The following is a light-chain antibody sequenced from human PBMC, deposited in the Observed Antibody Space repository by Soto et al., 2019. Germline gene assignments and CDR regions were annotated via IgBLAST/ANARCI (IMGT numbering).Light chain of an antibody. CDR3: QQYDSSPRT. CDR2: RTS. Sequence: IVLTQSPGTLSLSPGERATRSCRASQSVSSSYLAWYQQKPGQAPRLLIYRTSNRATGIPDRFSGSGSGTDFTLTISRLEPEDFAVYWCQQYDSSPRTFGQGTKVDI. CDR1: QSVSSSY. J-gene: IGKJ1*01. V-gene: IGKV3-20*01.